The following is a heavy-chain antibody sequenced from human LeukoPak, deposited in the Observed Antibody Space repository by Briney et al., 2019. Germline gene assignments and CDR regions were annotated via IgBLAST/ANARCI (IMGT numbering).Heavy chain of an antibody. CDR2: IYNSGSA. CDR1: GGSFSGYY. D-gene: IGHD2-2*01. J-gene: IGHJ6*02. CDR3: ASASCTSCQHAYYYGMDV. Sequence: SETLSLTCAVYGGSFSGYYWSWIRQHAGKGLEWIGYIYNSGSAYYNPSLKSRVTISVDTSKNQFSLKLSSVTAADTAVYYCASASCTSCQHAYYYGMDVWGQGTTVTVSS. V-gene: IGHV4-59*06.